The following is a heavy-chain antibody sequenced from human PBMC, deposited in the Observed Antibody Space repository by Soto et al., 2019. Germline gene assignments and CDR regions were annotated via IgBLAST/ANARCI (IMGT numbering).Heavy chain of an antibody. Sequence: VRLVQSGAEVKKPGSSVRVSCRAPGDIFTRYSFSWVRPAPGQGLEWMGGVIPVFGTSNYGRKFQGRVTITADRSANTAVLDMSGLRYDDTAVYYCAGAPAGDYYYYYKFDIWGQGTAVTVSS. CDR3: AGAPAGDYYYYYKFDI. V-gene: IGHV1-69*06. CDR1: GDIFTRYS. D-gene: IGHD2-21*02. J-gene: IGHJ6*02. CDR2: VIPVFGTS.